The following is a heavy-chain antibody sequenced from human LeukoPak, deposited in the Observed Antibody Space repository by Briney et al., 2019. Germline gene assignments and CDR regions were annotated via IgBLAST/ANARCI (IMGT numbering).Heavy chain of an antibody. CDR1: GFTFSDFY. Sequence: GGSLRLSCEASGFTFSDFYMSWIRQAPGQGLEWLSYISTTGYTIYYADSVKGRFTISRDNTQNSLFLQMDSLRVEDTAVYYCARDYAWEYMDVWGKGTTVTISS. D-gene: IGHD1-26*01. V-gene: IGHV3-11*04. CDR2: ISTTGYTI. J-gene: IGHJ6*03. CDR3: ARDYAWEYMDV.